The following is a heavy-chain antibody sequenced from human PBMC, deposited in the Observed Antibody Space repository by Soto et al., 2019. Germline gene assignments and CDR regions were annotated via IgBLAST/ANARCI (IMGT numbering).Heavy chain of an antibody. Sequence: GGSLRLSCAASGFTFSSYGMHWVRQAPGKGLEWVAVISYDGSNKYYADSVKGRFTISRDNSKNTLYLQMNSLRAEDTAVYYCAKDPSRGITGQNPHFDYWGQGTLVTVSS. CDR1: GFTFSSYG. V-gene: IGHV3-30*18. CDR3: AKDPSRGITGQNPHFDY. D-gene: IGHD1-20*01. CDR2: ISYDGSNK. J-gene: IGHJ4*02.